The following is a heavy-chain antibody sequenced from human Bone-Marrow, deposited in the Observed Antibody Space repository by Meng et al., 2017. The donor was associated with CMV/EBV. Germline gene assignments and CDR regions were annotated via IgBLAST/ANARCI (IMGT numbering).Heavy chain of an antibody. Sequence: SVKVSCKASGGTFSSYTISWVRQAPGQGLEWMGRIILILGIANYAQKFQGRVTITADKSTSTAYMELSSLRSEDTAVYYCARDMVSFGYFGYWGQGMLVTVSS. J-gene: IGHJ4*02. D-gene: IGHD5-18*01. CDR1: GGTFSSYT. CDR2: IILILGIA. V-gene: IGHV1-69*04. CDR3: ARDMVSFGYFGY.